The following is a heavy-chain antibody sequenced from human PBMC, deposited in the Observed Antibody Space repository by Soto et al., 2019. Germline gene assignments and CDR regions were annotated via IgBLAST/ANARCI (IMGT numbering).Heavy chain of an antibody. CDR2: IYTSGST. D-gene: IGHD4-17*01. CDR3: ARDTRGPAVTPPRYYYGMDV. J-gene: IGHJ6*02. V-gene: IGHV4-4*07. Sequence: PSETLSLTXTVSGGSISSYYWSWIRQPAGKGLEWIGRIYTSGSTNYNPSLKSRVTMSVDTSKNQFSLKLSSVTAADTAVYYCARDTRGPAVTPPRYYYGMDVWGQGTTVTVSS. CDR1: GGSISSYY.